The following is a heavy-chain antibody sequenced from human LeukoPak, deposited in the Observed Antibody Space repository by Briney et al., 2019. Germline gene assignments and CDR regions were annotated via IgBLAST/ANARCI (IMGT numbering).Heavy chain of an antibody. CDR3: ARVRYNWNDKNWFDP. Sequence: ASVKVSCKASGYTFTSYGISWVRQAPGQGLEWMGWISAYNGNTNYAQKLQGRVTMTTDTSTSTAYMELRSLRSDDTAVYYCARVRYNWNDKNWFDPWGQGTLVTVSS. V-gene: IGHV1-18*01. CDR2: ISAYNGNT. J-gene: IGHJ5*02. CDR1: GYTFTSYG. D-gene: IGHD1-1*01.